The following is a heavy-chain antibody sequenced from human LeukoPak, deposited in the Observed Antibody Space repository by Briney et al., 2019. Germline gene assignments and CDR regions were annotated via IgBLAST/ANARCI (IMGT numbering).Heavy chain of an antibody. D-gene: IGHD4-17*01. Sequence: GESLKISCKDSGYSFTNYWIGWVRQMPGKGLEWMGIIHSADSNAKYSPSFQGQVTISADKSISTAYLQWSGLKASDTAMYYCAGARHGDYRWDYWGQGTLVTVSS. CDR1: GYSFTNYW. V-gene: IGHV5-51*01. J-gene: IGHJ4*02. CDR2: IHSADSNA. CDR3: AGARHGDYRWDY.